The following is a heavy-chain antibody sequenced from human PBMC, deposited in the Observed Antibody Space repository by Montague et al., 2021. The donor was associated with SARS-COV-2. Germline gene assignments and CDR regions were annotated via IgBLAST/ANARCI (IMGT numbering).Heavy chain of an antibody. Sequence: SETLSLTCAVYGGSFSGYYWSWIRQPPGKGLEWIGEINHSGSTNYNPSLKSRVTISVDTSKNQFSLKLSSVTAADTAVYYCARGPRITMIVMAITRLWFDPWGQGTLVTVSS. D-gene: IGHD3-22*01. V-gene: IGHV4-34*01. CDR3: ARGPRITMIVMAITRLWFDP. CDR1: GGSFSGYY. CDR2: INHSGST. J-gene: IGHJ5*02.